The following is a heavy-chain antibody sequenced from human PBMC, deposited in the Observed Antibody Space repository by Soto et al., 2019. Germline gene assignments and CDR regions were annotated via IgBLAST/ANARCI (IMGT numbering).Heavy chain of an antibody. CDR1: GFRFSDHY. Sequence: QVQLVESGGGLVEPGGSLRLSCAASGFRFSDHYMTWIRQAPGKGLEWVSSISNTGTYIYYADSVKGRFTISRDNAKNSLFLQMNSLRAEDTAVYYCARADTSGNVWGQGTTVTVSS. D-gene: IGHD3-10*01. CDR3: ARADTSGNV. J-gene: IGHJ6*02. CDR2: ISNTGTYI. V-gene: IGHV3-11*04.